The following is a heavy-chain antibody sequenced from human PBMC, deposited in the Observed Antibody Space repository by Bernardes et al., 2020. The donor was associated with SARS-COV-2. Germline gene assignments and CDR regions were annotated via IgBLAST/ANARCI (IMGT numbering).Heavy chain of an antibody. CDR1: GGSFSGYY. CDR2: INHSGST. V-gene: IGHV4-34*01. J-gene: IGHJ6*02. CDR3: AEVAYANGMDV. D-gene: IGHD2-15*01. Sequence: SETLSLTCAVYGGSFSGYYWSWIRQPPGKGLEWIGEINHSGSTNYNPSLKSRVTISVDTSKNQFSLKLSSVTAADTAVYYCAEVAYANGMDVWGQGTTVTVSS.